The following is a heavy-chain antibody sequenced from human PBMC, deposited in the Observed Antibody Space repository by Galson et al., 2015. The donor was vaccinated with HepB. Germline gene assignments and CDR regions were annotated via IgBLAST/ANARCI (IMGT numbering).Heavy chain of an antibody. D-gene: IGHD4-23*01. V-gene: IGHV1-2*02. CDR1: GYTFTGYY. CDR2: INPNSGGT. J-gene: IGHJ3*02. Sequence: SVKVSCKASGYTFTGYYMHWVRQAPGQGLEWMGWINPNSGGTNYAQKFQGRVTMTRDTSISTAYMELSRLRSDDTAVYYCAREFGNDAKTSYDAFDIWGQGTMVTVSS. CDR3: AREFGNDAKTSYDAFDI.